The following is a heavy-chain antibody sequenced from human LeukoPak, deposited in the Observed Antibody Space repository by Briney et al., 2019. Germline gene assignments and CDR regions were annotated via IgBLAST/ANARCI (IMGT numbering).Heavy chain of an antibody. Sequence: SETLSLTCTVPGGSIGNNRYYWGWIRQPPGKGLEWIGNIYYSGDTSYNPSLKSRVTMSVNTPKNQFSLKLSSVTAADTAVYYCARVAYRYSINDWSRTGLGAYATKYYYYMDVWGKGTTVTVSS. CDR2: IYYSGDT. CDR1: GGSIGNNRYY. CDR3: ARVAYRYSINDWSRTGLGAYATKYYYYMDV. J-gene: IGHJ6*03. D-gene: IGHD3-9*01. V-gene: IGHV4-39*07.